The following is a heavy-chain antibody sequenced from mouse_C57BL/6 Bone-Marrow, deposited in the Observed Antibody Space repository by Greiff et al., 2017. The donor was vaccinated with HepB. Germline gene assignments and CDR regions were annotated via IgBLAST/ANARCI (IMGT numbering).Heavy chain of an antibody. CDR3: ARQYYGSSDYAMDY. V-gene: IGHV5-15*01. Sequence: VQLKESGGGLVQPGGSLKLSCAASGFTFSDYGMAWVRQAPRKGPEWVAFISNLAYSIYYADTVTGRFTISRENAKNTLYLEMSSLRSEDTAMYYCARQYYGSSDYAMDYWGQGTSVTVSS. CDR2: ISNLAYSI. D-gene: IGHD1-1*01. J-gene: IGHJ4*01. CDR1: GFTFSDYG.